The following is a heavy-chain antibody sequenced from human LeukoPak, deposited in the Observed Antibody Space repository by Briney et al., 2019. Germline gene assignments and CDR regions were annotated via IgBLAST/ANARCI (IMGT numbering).Heavy chain of an antibody. CDR1: GGSISSGSYY. D-gene: IGHD4-17*01. CDR2: IYTSGST. V-gene: IGHV4-61*02. Sequence: PSETLSLTCTVSGGSISSGSYYWSWIRPPAGKGLEWIGRIYTSGSTNYNPSLKSRVTISVDTSKNQFSLKLSSVTAADTAVYYCARDRTVTKFDYWGQGTLVTVSS. CDR3: ARDRTVTKFDY. J-gene: IGHJ4*02.